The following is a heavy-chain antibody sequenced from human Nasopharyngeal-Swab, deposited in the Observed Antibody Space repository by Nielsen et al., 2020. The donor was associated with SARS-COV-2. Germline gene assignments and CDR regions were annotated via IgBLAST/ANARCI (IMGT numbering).Heavy chain of an antibody. V-gene: IGHV3-30*18. CDR3: AKKGGTGVDRQLDY. CDR2: ISFDGSTI. D-gene: IGHD1-14*01. CDR1: GFTFRNYA. J-gene: IGHJ4*02. Sequence: RQSLSLSCAASGFTFRNYAIYWVRQAPGKGLEWVAVISFDGSTIYYEDSVKGRFTISRDNSKNTCNLQMNSLRVEDTAISYCAKKGGTGVDRQLDYWGQGTLVTVSS.